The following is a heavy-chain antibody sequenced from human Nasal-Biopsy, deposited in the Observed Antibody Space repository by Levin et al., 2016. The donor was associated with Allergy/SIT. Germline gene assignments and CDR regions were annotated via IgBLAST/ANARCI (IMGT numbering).Heavy chain of an antibody. Sequence: GGSLRLSCAASGFTVSSNSMTWVRQAPGKGLEWVSLIYTGGSTYYADSVKGRFTISRDNSKNTLYLQMNSLRAEDTAVYYCARSGAPIDYWGQGTLVTVSS. V-gene: IGHV3-53*01. J-gene: IGHJ4*02. CDR1: GFTVSSNS. D-gene: IGHD3-10*01. CDR2: IYTGGST. CDR3: ARSGAPIDY.